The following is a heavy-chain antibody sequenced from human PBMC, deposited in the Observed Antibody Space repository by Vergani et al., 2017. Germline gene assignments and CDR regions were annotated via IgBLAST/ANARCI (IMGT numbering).Heavy chain of an antibody. CDR3: ARANGFWSGYSKRGFDY. Sequence: VQLVESGGGLVQPGRSLRLSCAASGFTFDDYAMHWVRQAPGKGLEWVAVIWYDGSNKYYADSVKGRFTISRDNSKNTLYLQMNSLRAEDTAVYYCARANGFWSGYSKRGFDYWGHGTLVTVSS. CDR2: IWYDGSNK. CDR1: GFTFDDYA. J-gene: IGHJ4*01. D-gene: IGHD3-3*01. V-gene: IGHV3-33*08.